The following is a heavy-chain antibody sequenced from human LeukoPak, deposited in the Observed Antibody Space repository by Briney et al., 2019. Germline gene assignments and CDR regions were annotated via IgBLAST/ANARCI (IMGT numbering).Heavy chain of an antibody. CDR2: INPNSGGT. V-gene: IGHV1-2*02. Sequence: GASVKVSCKASGYTFTGYYMHWVRQAPGQGLEWMGWINPNSGGTNYAQKFQGRVTMTRDTSISTAYMELSRLRSDDTAVYYCARDLELLWLEGSWFDPWGQGTLVTVSS. D-gene: IGHD3-10*01. CDR1: GYTFTGYY. J-gene: IGHJ5*02. CDR3: ARDLELLWLEGSWFDP.